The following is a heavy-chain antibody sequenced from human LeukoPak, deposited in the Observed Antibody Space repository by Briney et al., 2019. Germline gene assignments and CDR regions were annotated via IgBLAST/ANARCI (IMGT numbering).Heavy chain of an antibody. CDR1: GFAFNNYA. CDR2: IGSGSTTI. V-gene: IGHV3-48*02. Sequence: GGSLRLSCAASGFAFNNYAMSWVRQAPGKGLEWVSYIGSGSTTIYYADSVKGRFTVSREDAKNSLYLQMNSLRDEDTSVYYCARDTRNWADYWGRGTLVTVSS. J-gene: IGHJ4*02. CDR3: ARDTRNWADY. D-gene: IGHD2/OR15-2a*01.